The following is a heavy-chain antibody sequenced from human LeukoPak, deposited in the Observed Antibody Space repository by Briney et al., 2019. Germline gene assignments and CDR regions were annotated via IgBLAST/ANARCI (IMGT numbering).Heavy chain of an antibody. CDR2: IYYSGST. D-gene: IGHD2-21*02. J-gene: IGHJ4*02. CDR1: GGSISSGGYY. Sequence: SETLSLTCTVSGGSISSGGYYWSWIRQHPGKGLEWIGYIYYSGSTYYNPSLKSRVTISVDTSMNQFSLKLSSVTAADTAVYYCARVGEYCGGDCYYYFDYWGQGTLVTVSS. CDR3: ARVGEYCGGDCYYYFDY. V-gene: IGHV4-31*03.